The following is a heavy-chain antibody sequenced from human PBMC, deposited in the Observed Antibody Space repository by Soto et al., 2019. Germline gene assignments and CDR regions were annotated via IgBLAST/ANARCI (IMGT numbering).Heavy chain of an antibody. CDR2: IYYSGST. Sequence: SETLSLTCTVSGGSVSSGSYYWSWIRQPPGKGLEWIGYIYYSGSTNYNPSLKSRVTISVDTSKNHFSLKLSSVTAADTAVYYCARVPQVGATRGYFDYWGQGTLVTVSS. CDR1: GGSVSSGSYY. J-gene: IGHJ4*02. CDR3: ARVPQVGATRGYFDY. V-gene: IGHV4-61*01. D-gene: IGHD1-26*01.